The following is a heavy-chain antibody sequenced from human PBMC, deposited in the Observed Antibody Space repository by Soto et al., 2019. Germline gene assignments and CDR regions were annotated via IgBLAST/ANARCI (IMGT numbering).Heavy chain of an antibody. Sequence: SETLSLTCAVYGVSVNGYYWNWIRHPPGKGLEWIGEINHTGGTHYNPSLKSRVTMSVDTSKNQFSLRLSSVTAADTAIYYCATRITVFGLLIPPFDPWGQGTQVNSPQ. CDR1: GVSVNGYY. J-gene: IGHJ5*02. V-gene: IGHV4-34*01. CDR3: ATRITVFGLLIPPFDP. CDR2: INHTGGT. D-gene: IGHD3-3*01.